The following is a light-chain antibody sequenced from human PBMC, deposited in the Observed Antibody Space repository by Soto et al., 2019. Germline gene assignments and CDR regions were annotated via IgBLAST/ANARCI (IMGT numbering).Light chain of an antibody. Sequence: EIVMTQSPGTLSVSPGERATLSCRASQSVSSNLAWYQQKAGQAPRLLIYGASTRATGIPARFSGSGSGTEFTLTISSLQSEDFAVYLCQQYNDWPITFGQGIRLEI. CDR2: GAS. CDR3: QQYNDWPIT. V-gene: IGKV3-15*01. CDR1: QSVSSN. J-gene: IGKJ5*01.